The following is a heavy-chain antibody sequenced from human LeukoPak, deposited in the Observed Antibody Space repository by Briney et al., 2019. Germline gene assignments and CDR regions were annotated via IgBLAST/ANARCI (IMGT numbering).Heavy chain of an antibody. D-gene: IGHD6-19*01. Sequence: GGSLRLPCAASGFTFDDYAMPWVRQAPGKGLEWVSGISWNRGSIGYADSVKGRFTISRDNAKNSLYLQMNSLRAEDTALYYCAKEKGYSSGWYWGGFDYWGQGTLVTVSS. CDR1: GFTFDDYA. J-gene: IGHJ4*02. CDR2: ISWNRGSI. CDR3: AKEKGYSSGWYWGGFDY. V-gene: IGHV3-9*01.